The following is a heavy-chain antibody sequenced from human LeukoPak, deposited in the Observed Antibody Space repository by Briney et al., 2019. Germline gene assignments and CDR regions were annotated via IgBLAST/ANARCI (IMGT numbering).Heavy chain of an antibody. J-gene: IGHJ4*02. Sequence: KSSETLSLTCTVSGGSISSYYWSWIRQPPGKGLEWIGYIYYSGSTNYNPSLKSRVTISVDTSKNQFSLKLSSVTAADTAVYYCARDREYSYGSVVDYWGQGTLVTVSS. CDR3: ARDREYSYGSVVDY. D-gene: IGHD5-18*01. CDR1: GGSISSYY. CDR2: IYYSGST. V-gene: IGHV4-59*01.